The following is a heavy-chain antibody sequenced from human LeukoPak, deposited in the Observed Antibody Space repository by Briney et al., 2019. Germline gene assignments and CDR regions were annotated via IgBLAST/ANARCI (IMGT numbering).Heavy chain of an antibody. Sequence: ASVKVSCKASGYTFTGYYMHWVRQAPGQGLEWMGWINPNSGGTNYAQKFQGRVTMTRDTSISTAYMELSRLRSDDTAVYYCARGVAAAGTTHFDYWGQGTLVTVSS. D-gene: IGHD6-13*01. J-gene: IGHJ4*02. CDR2: INPNSGGT. CDR1: GYTFTGYY. V-gene: IGHV1-2*02. CDR3: ARGVAAAGTTHFDY.